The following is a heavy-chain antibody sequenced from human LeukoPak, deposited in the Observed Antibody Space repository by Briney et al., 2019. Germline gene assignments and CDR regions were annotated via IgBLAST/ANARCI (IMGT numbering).Heavy chain of an antibody. CDR2: INPNSGGT. J-gene: IGHJ6*03. CDR3: ARGRRERWLQLRSYYMDV. CDR1: GYTFTGYY. D-gene: IGHD5-24*01. Sequence: ASVKVSCKASGYTFTGYYMHWVRQAPGQGLEWMGWINPNSGGTNYAQKFQGRVTMTRDTSISTAYMELSRLRSDDTAVYYCARGRRERWLQLRSYYMDVWGKGTTVTVSS. V-gene: IGHV1-2*02.